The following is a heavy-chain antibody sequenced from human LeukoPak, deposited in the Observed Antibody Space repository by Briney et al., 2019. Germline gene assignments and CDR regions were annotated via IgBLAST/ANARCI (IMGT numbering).Heavy chain of an antibody. J-gene: IGHJ4*02. V-gene: IGHV1-69*01. CDR1: GGTFSSYA. Sequence: SVKVSCKASGGTFSSYAISWVRQAPGQGLEWMGGIIPIFGTANYAQKFQGRVTITADESTSTAYMELSSLRSEDTAVYYCASEGYCSSTSCYTNFDYWGRGTLVTVSS. CDR2: IIPIFGTA. CDR3: ASEGYCSSTSCYTNFDY. D-gene: IGHD2-2*02.